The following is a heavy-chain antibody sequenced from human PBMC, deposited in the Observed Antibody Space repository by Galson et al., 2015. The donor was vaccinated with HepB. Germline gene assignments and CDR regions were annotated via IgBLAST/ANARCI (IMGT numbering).Heavy chain of an antibody. J-gene: IGHJ4*02. V-gene: IGHV1-24*01. CDR1: GYTLSELS. CDR3: ATSPSRIAAAVLDY. D-gene: IGHD6-13*01. CDR2: FDPEYGDI. Sequence: SVKVSCKVSGYTLSELSMHWVRQAPGKGLEWMGGFDPEYGDIIYAQKFQGRVTMTEDTSTDTAYMEMRGLRSEDTAVYYCATSPSRIAAAVLDYWGQGTLVTVSS.